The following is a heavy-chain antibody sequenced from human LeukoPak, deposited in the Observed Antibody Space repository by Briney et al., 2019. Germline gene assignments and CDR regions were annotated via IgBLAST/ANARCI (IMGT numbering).Heavy chain of an antibody. CDR3: GKTTVGYSSGQKPAWPIDY. V-gene: IGHV3-23*01. CDR1: GFTFGSHA. D-gene: IGHD5-18*01. Sequence: GGSLRLSCEASGFTFGSHAMYWVRQAPGKGLEWVAGIFGSGGSPHYADPVKGRFTISRDNSRNTVYLQINSLRAEDTAVYYCGKTTVGYSSGQKPAWPIDYWGQGTLVTVSS. CDR2: IFGSGGSP. J-gene: IGHJ4*02.